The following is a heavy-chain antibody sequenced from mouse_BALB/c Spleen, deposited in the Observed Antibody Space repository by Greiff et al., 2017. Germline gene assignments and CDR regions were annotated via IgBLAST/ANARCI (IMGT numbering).Heavy chain of an antibody. CDR1: GYTFTDYN. D-gene: IGHD2-1*01. Sequence: VQLQQSGPELVKPGASVKISCKASGYTFTDYNMHWVKQSHGKSLEWIGYIYPYNGGTGYNQKFKSKATLTVDNSSSTAYMELRSLTSEDSAVYYCARGWGPYGNYLYYFDYWGQGTTLTVSS. CDR2: IYPYNGGT. J-gene: IGHJ2*01. V-gene: IGHV1S29*02. CDR3: ARGWGPYGNYLYYFDY.